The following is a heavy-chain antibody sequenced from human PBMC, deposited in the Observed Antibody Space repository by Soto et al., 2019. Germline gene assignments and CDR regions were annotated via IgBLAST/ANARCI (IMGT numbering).Heavy chain of an antibody. Sequence: SETLSLTCAVSGYSISIGYYCGCIRQPPGKGLEWIGSIYHSGSTYYNPSLKSRVTISVDTSKNQFSLKLSSVTAADTAVYYCARELYDSSGYPGYWGQGTLVTVSS. D-gene: IGHD3-22*01. V-gene: IGHV4-38-2*02. CDR3: ARELYDSSGYPGY. CDR1: GYSISIGYY. CDR2: IYHSGST. J-gene: IGHJ4*02.